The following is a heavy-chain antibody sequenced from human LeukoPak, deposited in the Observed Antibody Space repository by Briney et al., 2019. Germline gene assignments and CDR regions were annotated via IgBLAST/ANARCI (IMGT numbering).Heavy chain of an antibody. D-gene: IGHD3-10*01. V-gene: IGHV3-21*01. J-gene: IGHJ4*02. Sequence: GGSLRLSCAAPGFTFSSYSMNWVRQAPGKGLEWVSSISSSSSYIYYADSVKGRFTISRDNAKNSLYLQMNSLRAEDTAVYYCASGRGFGELLWPHWGQGTLVTVSS. CDR1: GFTFSSYS. CDR2: ISSSSSYI. CDR3: ASGRGFGELLWPH.